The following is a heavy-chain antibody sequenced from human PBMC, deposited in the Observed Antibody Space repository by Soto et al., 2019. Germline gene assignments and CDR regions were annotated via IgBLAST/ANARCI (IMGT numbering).Heavy chain of an antibody. D-gene: IGHD3-3*01. V-gene: IGHV2-5*02. CDR2: IYWDDDK. CDR3: AHRVLRTVFGLVTTTAIYFDF. CDR1: GFSLTSSGGG. Sequence: QITLNESGPTQVKPRQTLTLTCTFSGFSLTSSGGGVGWIRQSPGKAPEWLALIYWDDDKRYSPSLNSRLTITKDTSKNQVVLTMADLDPADTATYYCAHRVLRTVFGLVTTTAIYFDFWGQGTPVAVSS. J-gene: IGHJ4*02.